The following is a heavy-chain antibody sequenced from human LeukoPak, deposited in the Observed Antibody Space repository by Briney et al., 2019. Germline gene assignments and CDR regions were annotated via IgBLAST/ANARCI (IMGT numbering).Heavy chain of an antibody. V-gene: IGHV4-59*08. J-gene: IGHJ4*02. D-gene: IGHD2-21*02. Sequence: PSETLSLTCTVSGGSINTYYWSWIRQPPGKGLEWIGYIYYSGSTYYTPSLKSRVTISVDTSKNQFSLKLRSVTAADTAVYYCARHFLGRSGSCGGDCYLDSWGQGTLVTVSS. CDR2: IYYSGST. CDR3: ARHFLGRSGSCGGDCYLDS. CDR1: GGSINTYY.